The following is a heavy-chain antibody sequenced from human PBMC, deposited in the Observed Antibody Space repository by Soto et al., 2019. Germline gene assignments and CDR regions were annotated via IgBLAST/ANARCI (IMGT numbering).Heavy chain of an antibody. CDR1: GFTLSSYW. J-gene: IGHJ4*02. V-gene: IGHV3-74*01. CDR2: INGDGRST. CDR3: ARQLYYSDSSGFGY. Sequence: EVQVVESGGGLVQPGGSLRLSCAGSGFTLSSYWMHWVRQAPGKGLVWVSRINGDGRSTSYADSVKGRFTISRDNAKNTLYLQMNSLRVEDRAVYYCARQLYYSDSSGFGYWGQGTLVTVSS. D-gene: IGHD3-22*01.